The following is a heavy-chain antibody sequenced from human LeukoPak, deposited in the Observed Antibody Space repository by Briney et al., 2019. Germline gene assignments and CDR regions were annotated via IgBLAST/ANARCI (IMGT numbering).Heavy chain of an antibody. CDR1: GFTFSSYS. CDR2: ISSSSSSYI. D-gene: IGHD6-19*01. Sequence: GGSLRLSCAASGFTFSSYSMNWVRQAPGKGLEWVSSISSSSSSYIYYADSVKGRFTISRDNAKNSLYLQMNSLRAEDTAVYYCARMITRGTILAVAGIFDYWGQGTLVTVSS. J-gene: IGHJ4*02. CDR3: ARMITRGTILAVAGIFDY. V-gene: IGHV3-21*01.